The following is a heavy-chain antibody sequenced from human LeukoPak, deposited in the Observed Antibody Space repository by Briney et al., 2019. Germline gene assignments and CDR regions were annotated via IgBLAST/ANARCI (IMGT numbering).Heavy chain of an antibody. J-gene: IGHJ3*02. Sequence: SETLSLTCTVSGGSISSSSYYWGWIRQAPGEGLEWIGIIYYSGTTHYKPSLRSRVTISTDTSKNQVSLNLNSVTAADTAMYYCARVSDLFTGYNDAFDIWGQGTMVTVSS. D-gene: IGHD3-9*01. V-gene: IGHV4-39*07. CDR2: IYYSGTT. CDR1: GGSISSSSYY. CDR3: ARVSDLFTGYNDAFDI.